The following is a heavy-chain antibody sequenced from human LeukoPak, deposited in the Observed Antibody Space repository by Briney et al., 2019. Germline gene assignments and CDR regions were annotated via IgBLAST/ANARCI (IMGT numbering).Heavy chain of an antibody. D-gene: IGHD3-3*01. CDR2: ITNSGGGT. CDR1: GFTFSSYP. V-gene: IGHV3-23*01. Sequence: GGSLRLSCAASGFTFSSYPMTWVRQAPGKGLEWVSAITNSGGGTYYADSVKGRFTISRDNSKDTLYLQMNSLRADDTAVYYCARDSPILTIWGQGTVVTVSS. J-gene: IGHJ3*02. CDR3: ARDSPILTI.